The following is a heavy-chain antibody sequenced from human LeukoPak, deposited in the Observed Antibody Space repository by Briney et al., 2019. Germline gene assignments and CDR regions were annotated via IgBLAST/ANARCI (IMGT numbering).Heavy chain of an antibody. Sequence: AGGSLRLSCAASGFIFSNYAMTWVRQAPGKGLEWVSSSGSTTDYSDSVKGRFTISRDNSKNTLYLQMNSLRADDTAVYYCTRDSSYGDYSTAFDYWGQGALVTASS. CDR1: GFIFSNYA. D-gene: IGHD4-17*01. CDR2: SGSTT. J-gene: IGHJ4*02. V-gene: IGHV3-23*01. CDR3: TRDSSYGDYSTAFDY.